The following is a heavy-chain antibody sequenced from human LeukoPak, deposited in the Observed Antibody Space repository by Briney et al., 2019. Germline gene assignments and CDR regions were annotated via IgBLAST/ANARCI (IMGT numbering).Heavy chain of an antibody. CDR3: ARKVAGRNAAFDI. CDR1: GYTFTSYD. J-gene: IGHJ3*02. D-gene: IGHD6-19*01. CDR2: MNPNSGNT. Sequence: ASVKVSCKAFGYTFTSYDINWVRQATGQGLEWMGWMNPNSGNTGYAQEFQGRVTMTRNTSISTAYMELSSLRSEDTAVYYCARKVAGRNAAFDIWGQGTMVTVSS. V-gene: IGHV1-8*01.